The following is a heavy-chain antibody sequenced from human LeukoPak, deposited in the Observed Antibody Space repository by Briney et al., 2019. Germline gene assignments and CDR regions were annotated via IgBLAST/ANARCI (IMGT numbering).Heavy chain of an antibody. D-gene: IGHD6-19*01. CDR1: GYTFTGYY. Sequence: GASVKVSCKASGYTFTGYYMHWVRQAPGQGLEWMGWINPNSGGTNYAQKFQGRVTMTRDTSISTAYMELSRLRSDDTAVYYCARDPHTMTVAGTQVVDYWGQGTLVTVSS. CDR3: ARDPHTMTVAGTQVVDY. V-gene: IGHV1-2*02. CDR2: INPNSGGT. J-gene: IGHJ4*02.